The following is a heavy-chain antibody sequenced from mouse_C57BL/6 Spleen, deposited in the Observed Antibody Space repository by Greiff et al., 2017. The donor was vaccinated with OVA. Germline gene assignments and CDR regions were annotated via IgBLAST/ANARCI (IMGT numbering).Heavy chain of an antibody. CDR2: IDPETGGT. D-gene: IGHD1-1*01. CDR3: TRWAPDYYGSSYGYFDY. V-gene: IGHV1-15*01. Sequence: QVQLQQSGAELVRPGASVTLSCKASGYTFTDYEMHWVKQTPVHGLEWIGAIDPETGGTAYNQKFKGKAILTADKSSSTAYMELRSLTSEDSAVYYCTRWAPDYYGSSYGYFDYWGQGTTLTVSS. CDR1: GYTFTDYE. J-gene: IGHJ2*01.